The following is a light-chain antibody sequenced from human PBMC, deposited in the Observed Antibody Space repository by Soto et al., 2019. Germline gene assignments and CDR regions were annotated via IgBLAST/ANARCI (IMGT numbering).Light chain of an antibody. CDR3: QQYSHWFT. CDR1: QNINTN. CDR2: GAS. Sequence: EVVLTQSPATLSVSPGERATLSCRASQNINTNLAWYQHRPGQTPRLVIFGASTRATGIPARFGGSGSGTEFTLTISSLQSEDVAVYYCQQYSHWFTLGGGTKVEIK. V-gene: IGKV3D-15*01. J-gene: IGKJ4*01.